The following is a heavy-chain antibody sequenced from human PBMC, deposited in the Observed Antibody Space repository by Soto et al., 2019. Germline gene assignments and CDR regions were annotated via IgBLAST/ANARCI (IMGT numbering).Heavy chain of an antibody. CDR3: AREAAGVDY. Sequence: QVQLQESGPGLVKPSETLSLTCTVSGGSVSSGSYYWSWIRQPPGKGLEWIGYIYYSGSTNYNPSLKSRVTISVDTSKNQFSLKLSSVTAADTAVDYCAREAAGVDYWGQGTLVTVSS. V-gene: IGHV4-61*01. J-gene: IGHJ4*02. D-gene: IGHD6-13*01. CDR2: IYYSGST. CDR1: GGSVSSGSYY.